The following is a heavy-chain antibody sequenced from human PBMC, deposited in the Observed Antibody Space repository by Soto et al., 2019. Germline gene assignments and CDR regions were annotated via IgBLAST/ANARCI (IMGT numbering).Heavy chain of an antibody. CDR2: INHSGST. V-gene: IGHV4-39*07. CDR3: AREVRQLVRRYYYYYYMDV. CDR1: GGSISSSSYY. J-gene: IGHJ6*03. D-gene: IGHD6-6*01. Sequence: TSETLSLTCTVSGGSISSSSYYWGWIRQPPGKGLEWIGSINHSGSTNYNPSLKSRVTISVDTSKNQFSLKLSSVTAADTAVYYCAREVRQLVRRYYYYYYMDVWGKGTTVTVSS.